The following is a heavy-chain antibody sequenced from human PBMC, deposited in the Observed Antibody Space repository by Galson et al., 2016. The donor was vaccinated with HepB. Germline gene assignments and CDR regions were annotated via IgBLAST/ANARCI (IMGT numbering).Heavy chain of an antibody. Sequence: SLRLSCAASGFTFSNCAMSWVRQAPGKGLEWVAYISASDRSGSTNHADSVKGRFTISRDNAKNSLYLQMNSLRVEDTAVYYCARGILARNWFDPWGQGNLVTVSS. CDR3: ARGILARNWFDP. CDR1: GFTFSNCA. CDR2: ISASDRSGST. V-gene: IGHV3-11*06. J-gene: IGHJ5*02.